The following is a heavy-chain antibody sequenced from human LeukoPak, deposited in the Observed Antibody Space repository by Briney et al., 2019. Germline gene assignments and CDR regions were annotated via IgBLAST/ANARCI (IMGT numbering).Heavy chain of an antibody. V-gene: IGHV4-34*01. D-gene: IGHD3-22*01. CDR2: INHSGST. CDR3: ARGRAYDSSGCGGGSFDY. Sequence: SETLSLTCAVYGGSFSGYYWSWIRQPPGKGLEWIGEINHSGSTNYNPSLKSRVTISVDTSKNQFSLKLSSVTAADTAVYYCARGRAYDSSGCGGGSFDYWGQGTLVTVSS. J-gene: IGHJ4*02. CDR1: GGSFSGYY.